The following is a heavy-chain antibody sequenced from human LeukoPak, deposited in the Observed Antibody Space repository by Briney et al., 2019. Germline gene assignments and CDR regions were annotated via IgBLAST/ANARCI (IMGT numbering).Heavy chain of an antibody. CDR1: GFTVSSNY. CDR3: ASSRYCSGGSCWGIDY. Sequence: GGSLRLSCAASGFTVSSNYMSWVRQAPGKGLEWDSVIYSGGSTYYADSVKGRFTISRDNSKTTPYLQMNSLRAEDTAVYYCASSRYCSGGSCWGIDYWGQGTLVTVSS. J-gene: IGHJ4*02. D-gene: IGHD2-15*01. CDR2: IYSGGST. V-gene: IGHV3-53*01.